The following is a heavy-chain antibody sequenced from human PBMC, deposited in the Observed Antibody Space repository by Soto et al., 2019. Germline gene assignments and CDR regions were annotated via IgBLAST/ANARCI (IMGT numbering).Heavy chain of an antibody. Sequence: QVQLVQSGAEVKKPGSSVKVSCKASGGTFSSYAISWVRQAPGQGLEWMGGIIPIFGTANYAQKVQGRVTITGDESTSTACMEVGGWRSEDVAVYSCAREGVYSGGWYGGWYLALWGRGTLVTVSS. V-gene: IGHV1-69*01. J-gene: IGHJ2*01. D-gene: IGHD6-19*01. CDR3: AREGVYSGGWYGGWYLAL. CDR2: IIPIFGTA. CDR1: GGTFSSYA.